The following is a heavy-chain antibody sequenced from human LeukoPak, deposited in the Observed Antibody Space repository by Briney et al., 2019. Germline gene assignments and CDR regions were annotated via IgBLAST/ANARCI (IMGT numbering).Heavy chain of an antibody. CDR2: IIPIFGTA. CDR3: ARGRYCSGGSCYSDY. J-gene: IGHJ4*02. V-gene: IGHV1-69*05. Sequence: ASVKVSCKASGGTFSSYAISWVRQAPGQGLEWMGRIIPIFGTANYAQKFRGRVTITTDESTSTAYMELSSLRSEDTAVYYCARGRYCSGGSCYSDYWGQGTLVTASS. D-gene: IGHD2-15*01. CDR1: GGTFSSYA.